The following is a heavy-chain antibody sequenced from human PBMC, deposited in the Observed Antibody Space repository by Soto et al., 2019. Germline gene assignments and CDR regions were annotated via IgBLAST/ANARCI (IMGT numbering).Heavy chain of an antibody. CDR3: AKDGFQVHAQRYIDN. D-gene: IGHD2-2*01. V-gene: IGHV3-23*01. J-gene: IGHJ4*03. Sequence: GGSLRLSCAASGFTFSTYAMSWVRHTPGKGLEWVSVITRSGDRTYFADSVKGRFTISRDNSQNTLFLQMNNLRGEDTAMYYCAKDGFQVHAQRYIDNWGKGPRS. CDR1: GFTFSTYA. CDR2: ITRSGDRT.